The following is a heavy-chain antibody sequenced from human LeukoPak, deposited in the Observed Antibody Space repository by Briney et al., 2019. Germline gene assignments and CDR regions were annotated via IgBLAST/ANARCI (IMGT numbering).Heavy chain of an antibody. Sequence: SETLSLTCTVSGGSISSYYWSWIRQPPGKGLEWIGYIYYSGSTKSNPFLNSRVTISVDTSKNQFSLRLSSVTAADTAVYYCARGGGSGYYPGDYWGQGTLVTVSS. V-gene: IGHV4-59*01. CDR1: GGSISSYY. CDR3: ARGGGSGYYPGDY. D-gene: IGHD3-22*01. J-gene: IGHJ4*02. CDR2: IYYSGST.